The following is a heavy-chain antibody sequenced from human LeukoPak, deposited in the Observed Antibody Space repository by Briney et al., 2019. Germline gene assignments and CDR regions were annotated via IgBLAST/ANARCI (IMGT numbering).Heavy chain of an antibody. D-gene: IGHD2/OR15-2a*01. CDR1: GNYW. V-gene: IGHV3-74*01. CDR3: VSFYETY. CDR2: INSDGSWT. J-gene: IGHJ4*02. Sequence: GGSLRLSCAASGNYWMHWVRQAPGKGLVWVSHINSDGSWTSYADSVKGRFTISKDNAKNTVYLQMNNLRAEDTAVYYCVSFYETYWGRGTLITVSS.